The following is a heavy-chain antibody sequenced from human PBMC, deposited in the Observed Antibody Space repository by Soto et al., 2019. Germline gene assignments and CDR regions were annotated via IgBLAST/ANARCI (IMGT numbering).Heavy chain of an antibody. V-gene: IGHV3-15*01. J-gene: IGHJ5*02. CDR1: GFTFSNAW. Sequence: GGSLRLSCAASGFTFSNAWMSWVRQAPGKGLEWVGRIKSKTDGGTTDYAAPVKGRFTISRDDSKNTLYLQMNSLKTEDTAVYYCTTARVPAASNWFDPWGQGTLVTVSS. CDR2: IKSKTDGGTT. CDR3: TTARVPAASNWFDP. D-gene: IGHD2-2*01.